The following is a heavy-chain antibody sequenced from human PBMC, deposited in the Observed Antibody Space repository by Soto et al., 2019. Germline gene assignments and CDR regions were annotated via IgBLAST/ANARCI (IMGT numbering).Heavy chain of an antibody. CDR1: GYSFNTYW. CDR2: IYPDDSDT. D-gene: IGHD5-12*01. J-gene: IGHJ3*02. V-gene: IGHV5-51*01. CDR3: VRHRERGYNYNLDAFDN. Sequence: ESLKLSCKTSGYSFNTYWIGWVRQVPGKGLEWMGVIYPDDSDTRYSPSFQGQVTISADKYIRAAYLQWSSLKATDTALYYCVRHRERGYNYNLDAFDNWGQGTMVTVPS.